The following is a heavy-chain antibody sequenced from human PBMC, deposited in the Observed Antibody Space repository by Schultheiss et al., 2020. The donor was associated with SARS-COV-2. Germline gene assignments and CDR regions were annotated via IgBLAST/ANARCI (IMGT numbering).Heavy chain of an antibody. CDR1: GFTFSSYS. Sequence: GGSLRLSCAASGFTFSSYSMNWVRQAPGKGLEWVSYISSSSSTIYYADSVKGRFTISRDNAKNSLYLQMNSLRAEDTAVYYCARDLSRNYYGSGSLAYFDYWGQGTLVTVSS. J-gene: IGHJ4*02. CDR3: ARDLSRNYYGSGSLAYFDY. V-gene: IGHV3-48*04. D-gene: IGHD3-10*01. CDR2: ISSSSSTI.